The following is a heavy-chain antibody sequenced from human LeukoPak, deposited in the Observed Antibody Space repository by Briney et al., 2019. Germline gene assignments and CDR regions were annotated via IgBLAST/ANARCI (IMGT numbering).Heavy chain of an antibody. Sequence: QPGGSLRLSCAASGFTFSNYAMSWVRQAPGKGLEWVSAISGSGGSTYYADSVKGRFTISRDNAKNSLYLQMNSLRAEDTAVYYCARGIAAAANYFDYWGQGTLVTVSS. D-gene: IGHD6-13*01. CDR1: GFTFSNYA. J-gene: IGHJ4*02. V-gene: IGHV3-23*01. CDR2: ISGSGGST. CDR3: ARGIAAAANYFDY.